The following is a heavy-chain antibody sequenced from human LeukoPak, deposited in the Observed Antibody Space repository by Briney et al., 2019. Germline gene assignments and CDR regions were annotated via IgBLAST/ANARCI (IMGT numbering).Heavy chain of an antibody. CDR3: ARGGRIPTESFWGIAAAAHDGGFDY. D-gene: IGHD6-13*01. CDR1: GGTFSSYA. Sequence: PVASVKVSCKASGGTFSSYAISWVRQAPGQGLEWMGRINPNSGGTNYAQKFQGRVTMTRDTSISTAYMELSRLRSDDTAVYYCARGGRIPTESFWGIAAAAHDGGFDYWGQGTLVTVSS. J-gene: IGHJ4*02. V-gene: IGHV1-2*06. CDR2: INPNSGGT.